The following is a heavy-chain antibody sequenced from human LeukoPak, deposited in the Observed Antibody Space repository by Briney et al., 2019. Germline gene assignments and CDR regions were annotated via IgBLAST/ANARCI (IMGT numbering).Heavy chain of an antibody. V-gene: IGHV5-51*01. CDR2: IYPGDSDT. D-gene: IGHD3-10*01. CDR3: ARVYYGSGSYPSGNC. J-gene: IGHJ4*02. CDR1: GYSFTSYW. Sequence: GESLKISCKGSGYSFTSYWIGWVRQMPGKGLEWMGIIYPGDSDTRYSPSFQGQVTISADKSISTAYLQWSSLKASDTAMYYCARVYYGSGSYPSGNCWGQGTLVTVPS.